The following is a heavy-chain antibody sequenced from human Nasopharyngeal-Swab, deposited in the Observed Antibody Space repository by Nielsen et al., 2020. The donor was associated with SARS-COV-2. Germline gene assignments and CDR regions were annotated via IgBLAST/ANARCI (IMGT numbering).Heavy chain of an antibody. CDR1: GFTFSDYY. D-gene: IGHD3-22*01. CDR3: ARDDSSGYYGY. CDR2: ISGSGSTI. Sequence: RGSLRLSCAASGFTFSDYYMSWIRQAPGKGLEGVSYISGSGSTIYYADSVKGRFTMSRDNAKNSVYLQMNSLRAEDTAVYYCARDDSSGYYGYWGQGTLVTVSS. J-gene: IGHJ4*02. V-gene: IGHV3-11*01.